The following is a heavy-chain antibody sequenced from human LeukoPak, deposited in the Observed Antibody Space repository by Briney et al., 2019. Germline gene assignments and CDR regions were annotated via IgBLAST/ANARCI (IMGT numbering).Heavy chain of an antibody. CDR1: GFTFDDYA. Sequence: GGSLRLSCAASGFTFDDYAMHWIRQVPGKGLEWVSLINWDGSNTYYVDSVKGRFTISRDNSSSSLFLQMNSLRPEDTALYYCARDQRLSGRMGAIDLWGRGTMVTVSS. V-gene: IGHV3-43D*03. CDR2: INWDGSNT. D-gene: IGHD5-12*01. J-gene: IGHJ3*01. CDR3: ARDQRLSGRMGAIDL.